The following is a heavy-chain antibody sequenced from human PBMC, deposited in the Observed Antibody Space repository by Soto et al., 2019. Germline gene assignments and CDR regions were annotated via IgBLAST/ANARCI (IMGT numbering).Heavy chain of an antibody. Sequence: PVGSLRLSCSGSGFNVSSNYMSWVRQAPGTGLAWVSVIYRGSSTYYVDSVKGRFTFSRHYSKNTLYLQMNSLRAEDTAVYYCARDVARQRDSSGWLVYYYGMDVWGQGT. D-gene: IGHD6-19*01. CDR2: IYRGSST. J-gene: IGHJ6*02. CDR3: ARDVARQRDSSGWLVYYYGMDV. V-gene: IGHV3-53*04. CDR1: GFNVSSNY.